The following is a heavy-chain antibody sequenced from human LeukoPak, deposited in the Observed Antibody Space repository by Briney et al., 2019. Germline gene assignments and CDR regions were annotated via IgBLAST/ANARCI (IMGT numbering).Heavy chain of an antibody. CDR3: ARQRADYYYYYVDV. Sequence: RPSETLSLTCTVSGGSINTANYSWCWLHQPPGRGLEWIGSIYYSETTYDNPSLKSRVTISIETSKNQFSLRLSSVTASDAAVYYCARQRADYYYYYVDVWGEGTTVAVS. V-gene: IGHV4-39*01. CDR2: IYYSETT. CDR1: GGSINTANYS. J-gene: IGHJ6*03.